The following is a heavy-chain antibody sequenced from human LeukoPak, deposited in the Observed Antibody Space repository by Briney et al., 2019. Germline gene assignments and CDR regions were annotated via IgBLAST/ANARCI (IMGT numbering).Heavy chain of an antibody. J-gene: IGHJ4*02. CDR1: GYTFTSYG. D-gene: IGHD3-9*01. V-gene: IGHV1-18*01. CDR2: ISAYNGNT. CDR3: ARTEWRDHDILTGYSLSLFY. Sequence: GASVKVSCKASGYTFTSYGISWVRQAPGQGLEWMGWISAYNGNTNYAQKLQGRVTMTTDTSTSTAYMELRSLRSDDTAVYYCARTEWRDHDILTGYSLSLFYWGQGTLVTVSS.